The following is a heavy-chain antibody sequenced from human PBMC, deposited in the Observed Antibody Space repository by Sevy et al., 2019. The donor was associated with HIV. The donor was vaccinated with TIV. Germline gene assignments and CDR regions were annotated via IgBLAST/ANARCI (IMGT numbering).Heavy chain of an antibody. D-gene: IGHD3-22*01. CDR1: GGSISSSSYY. J-gene: IGHJ6*02. V-gene: IGHV4-39*01. CDR2: IYYSGNT. Sequence: SETLSLTCTVSGGSISSSSYYWGWIRQPPGKGLEWIGSIYYSGNTYYNPSLKSRVTISVDTSKNQFSLKLSSVTAADTAVYYCARDSSGYPILPYYYGMDVWGQGTTVTVSS. CDR3: ARDSSGYPILPYYYGMDV.